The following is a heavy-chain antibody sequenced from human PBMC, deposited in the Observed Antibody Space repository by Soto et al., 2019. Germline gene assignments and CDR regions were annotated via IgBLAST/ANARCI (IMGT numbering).Heavy chain of an antibody. CDR3: ARKAWVTFDY. CDR2: VFHTGNT. Sequence: SETLSLTCAVSGDSMTRSVWWTWVRQPPGKGLEWIGEVFHTGNTNYNPSLKSRVTMSVDKSTNEFSLKVTSVTAADTAIYYCARKAWVTFDYWGQGALVT. V-gene: IGHV4-4*02. J-gene: IGHJ4*02. D-gene: IGHD7-27*01. CDR1: GDSMTRSVW.